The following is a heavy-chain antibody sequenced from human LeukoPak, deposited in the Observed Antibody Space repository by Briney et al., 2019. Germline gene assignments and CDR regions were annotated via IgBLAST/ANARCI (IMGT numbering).Heavy chain of an antibody. CDR3: ARDRAAAGSRYYYYYYMDV. D-gene: IGHD6-13*01. J-gene: IGHJ6*03. CDR1: GFTFSDYY. CDR2: ISSSGSTI. Sequence: PGGSLRLSCAASGFTFSDYYMSWIRQAPGKGLEWVSYISSSGSTIYYADSVKGRFTISRDNAKNSLYLQMNSLRAEDTAVYYCARDRAAAGSRYYYYYYMDVWGKGTTVTISS. V-gene: IGHV3-11*01.